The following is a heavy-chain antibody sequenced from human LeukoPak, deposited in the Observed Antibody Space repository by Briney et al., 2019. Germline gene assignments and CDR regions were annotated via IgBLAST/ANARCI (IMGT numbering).Heavy chain of an antibody. CDR2: MNPNSGNT. V-gene: IGHV1-8*03. CDR1: GYTFTNYD. D-gene: IGHD6-13*01. CDR3: ARGGASAAARRFDP. J-gene: IGHJ5*02. Sequence: ASVKVSCRTSGYTFTNYDINWVRQAPGQGREWMGWMNPNSGNTGYAQKFRGRVTITSHTSISTAYMELRGLRSEDTAVYYCARGGASAAARRFDPWGQGTLVTVSS.